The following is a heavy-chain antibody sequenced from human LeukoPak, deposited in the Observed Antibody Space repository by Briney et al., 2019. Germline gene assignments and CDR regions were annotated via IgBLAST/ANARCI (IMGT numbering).Heavy chain of an antibody. J-gene: IGHJ6*03. Sequence: GGSLRLSCAASGFTFSSCSVSCVRQVPGKGLEWVSYISSSSSTIYYADSVKGRFTISRDNAKNSLYLQMNSLRAEDTAVYYCARDDYYYYYMDVWGKGTTVTVSS. CDR3: ARDDYYYYYMDV. CDR2: ISSSSSTI. V-gene: IGHV3-48*01. CDR1: GFTFSSCS.